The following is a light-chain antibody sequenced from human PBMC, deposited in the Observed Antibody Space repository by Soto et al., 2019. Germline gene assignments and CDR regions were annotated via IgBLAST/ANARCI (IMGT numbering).Light chain of an antibody. V-gene: IGKV3-11*01. CDR2: DAS. Sequence: EIVLTQSPATLSLSPGERATVFCRASQSIGTYLAWYQQKSGQAPRLLIYDASNRATGIPARFSGGGSGTDFILTVSSLEPEDFAVYYCQQRSNWPPTFGQGTKLEI. CDR1: QSIGTY. CDR3: QQRSNWPPT. J-gene: IGKJ2*01.